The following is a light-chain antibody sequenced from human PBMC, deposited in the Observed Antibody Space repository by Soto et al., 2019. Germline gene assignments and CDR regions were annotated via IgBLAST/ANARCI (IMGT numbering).Light chain of an antibody. Sequence: PVLTQSSSASASLGSSVKLTCTLSSGHSSYIIAWHQQQPGKAPRYLMKLEGSGSYNKGSGGPDRFSGSSSGADRYLTISNLQFDDEAYYYCETWDFNTRVFGGGTKLTVL. CDR1: SGHSSYI. CDR3: ETWDFNTRV. CDR2: LEGSGSY. J-gene: IGLJ3*02. V-gene: IGLV4-60*02.